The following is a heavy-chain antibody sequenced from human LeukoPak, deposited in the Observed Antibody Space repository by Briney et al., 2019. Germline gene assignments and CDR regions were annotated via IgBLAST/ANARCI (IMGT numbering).Heavy chain of an antibody. V-gene: IGHV1-18*04. CDR2: ISANNGET. Sequence: ASVMVSCKASGYTFTNYGISWVRQALGQGLEWMAWISANNGETRYAQNLQGRLTMTTDTSTSTAYMELRSLRPDDTAVYYCARVPPSAHQLLSSDYWGQGTQVTVSS. CDR3: ARVPPSAHQLLSSDY. D-gene: IGHD2-2*01. CDR1: GYTFTNYG. J-gene: IGHJ4*02.